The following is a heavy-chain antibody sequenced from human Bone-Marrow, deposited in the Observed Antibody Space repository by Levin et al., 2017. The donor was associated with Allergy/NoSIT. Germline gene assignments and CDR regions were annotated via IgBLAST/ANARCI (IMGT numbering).Heavy chain of an antibody. CDR2: MNPNSGNT. V-gene: IGHV1-8*01. Sequence: GESLKISCKASGYTFTSYDINWVRQATGQGLEWMGWMNPNSGNTGYAQKFQGRVTMTRNTSISTAYMELSSLRSEDTAVYYCARESSGDFWSGYSYYYYYGMDVWGQGTTVTVSS. D-gene: IGHD3-3*01. CDR3: ARESSGDFWSGYSYYYYYGMDV. J-gene: IGHJ6*02. CDR1: GYTFTSYD.